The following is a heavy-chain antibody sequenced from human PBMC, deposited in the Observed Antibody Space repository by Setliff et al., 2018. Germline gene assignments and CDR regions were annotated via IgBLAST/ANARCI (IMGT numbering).Heavy chain of an antibody. V-gene: IGHV1-2*02. CDR1: GYPFTAYY. Sequence: ASVTVSCKASGYPFTAYYIHWVRQAPGQGLEWTGWINPNAGNINYIQKFQGRVTMTRDTSISTAYMELRRLKSDDTAVYYCARGEHIVSGDFYHYIDVWGKGTTVTVSS. CDR3: ARGEHIVSGDFYHYIDV. D-gene: IGHD2-15*01. CDR2: INPNAGNI. J-gene: IGHJ6*03.